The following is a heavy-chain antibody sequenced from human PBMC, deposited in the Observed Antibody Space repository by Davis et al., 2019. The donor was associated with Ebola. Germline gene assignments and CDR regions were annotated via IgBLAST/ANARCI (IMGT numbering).Heavy chain of an antibody. CDR1: GFTFRNFG. CDR3: ARGKIRWGRSQEGALHYYGVDV. J-gene: IGHJ6*04. CDR2: TWSDGSSK. D-gene: IGHD4-23*01. Sequence: GESLKISCAAAGFTFRNFGMSWVRQAPGKGLEWVAVTWSDGSSKFYTDSLKGRFTISRDNSKNTLFLHMTSLTAEDTAVYYCARGKIRWGRSQEGALHYYGVDVWGVGTTVTVSP. V-gene: IGHV3-33*01.